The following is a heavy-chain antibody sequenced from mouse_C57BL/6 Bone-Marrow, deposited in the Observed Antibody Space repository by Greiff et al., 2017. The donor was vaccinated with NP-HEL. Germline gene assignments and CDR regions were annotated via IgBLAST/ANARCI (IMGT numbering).Heavy chain of an antibody. Sequence: EVKLMESGPGLVKPSQSLSLTCSVTGYSITSGYYWNWIRQFPGNKLEWMGYISYDGSNNYNPSLKNRISITRDTSKNQFFLKLNSVTTEDTATYYCARDGSRGDFDYWGQGTTLTVSS. J-gene: IGHJ2*01. CDR1: GYSITSGYY. CDR2: ISYDGSN. CDR3: ARDGSRGDFDY. V-gene: IGHV3-6*01. D-gene: IGHD1-1*01.